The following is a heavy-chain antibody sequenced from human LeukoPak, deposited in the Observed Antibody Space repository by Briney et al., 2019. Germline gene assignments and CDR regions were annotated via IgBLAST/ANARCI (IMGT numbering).Heavy chain of an antibody. J-gene: IGHJ6*03. Sequence: PSETLSLTCAVYGGSFSGYYWSWIRQPPGKGLEWIGEINHSGGTNYNPSLKSRVTISVDTSKNQFSLKVSSVTAADTAVYYCARLVGTNYYMDVWGKGTTVTVSS. CDR3: ARLVGTNYYMDV. V-gene: IGHV4-34*01. D-gene: IGHD2-2*01. CDR1: GGSFSGYY. CDR2: INHSGGT.